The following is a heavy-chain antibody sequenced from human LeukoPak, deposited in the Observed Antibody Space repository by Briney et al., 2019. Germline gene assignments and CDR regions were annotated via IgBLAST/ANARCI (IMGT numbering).Heavy chain of an antibody. CDR1: GYTFTSYG. Sequence: ASVKVSCKASGYTFTSYGISWVRQAPGQGLEWMGWISAYNGNTNYAQKLQGRVTMTTDTSTSTAYMELRSLRSDDTAVYYCAREKEHSYGYSKVYYYMDVWGKGTTVTVSS. V-gene: IGHV1-18*01. CDR3: AREKEHSYGYSKVYYYMDV. CDR2: ISAYNGNT. J-gene: IGHJ6*03. D-gene: IGHD5-18*01.